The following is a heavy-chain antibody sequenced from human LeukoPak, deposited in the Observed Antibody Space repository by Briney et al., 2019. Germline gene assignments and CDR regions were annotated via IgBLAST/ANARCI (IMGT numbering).Heavy chain of an antibody. CDR3: VRATIDGMDV. Sequence: SETLSLTCTVSGGSISSYYWSWIRQPPGKGLEWIGYIYYSGSTSYNPSLKSRVTISVDTSKNQFSLKLSSVTAADTAVYYCVRATIDGMDVWGQGTTVTVSS. CDR2: IYYSGST. CDR1: GGSISSYY. V-gene: IGHV4-59*01. J-gene: IGHJ6*02. D-gene: IGHD1-26*01.